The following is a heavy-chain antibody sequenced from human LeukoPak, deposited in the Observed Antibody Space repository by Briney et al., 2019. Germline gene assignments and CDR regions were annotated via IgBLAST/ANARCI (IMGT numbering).Heavy chain of an antibody. J-gene: IGHJ4*02. CDR1: GGSISSSSYY. CDR2: IYYSGST. CDR3: AHDSSGYYSLIY. D-gene: IGHD3-22*01. V-gene: IGHV4-39*01. Sequence: SETLSLTCTVSGGSISSSSYYWGWIRQPPGKGLEWIGSIYYSGSTYYNPSLKSRVTISVDTTKNQFSLKLSSVTAADTAVYYCAHDSSGYYSLIYWGQGTLVTVSS.